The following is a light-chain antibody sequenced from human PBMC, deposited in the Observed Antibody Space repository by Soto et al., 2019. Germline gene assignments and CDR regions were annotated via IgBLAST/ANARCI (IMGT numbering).Light chain of an antibody. CDR1: SSNIGNNY. CDR3: ATWDDSLNAAV. CDR2: DNN. V-gene: IGLV1-51*01. J-gene: IGLJ1*01. Sequence: QSVLTQPPSLSAAPGQKVTISCSGRSSNIGNNYVSWYQHLPGPAPKLLIYDNNNRPSGIPDRISGSKSGTSATLGITGLQTGDEADYYCATWDDSLNAAVFGPGTKVTVL.